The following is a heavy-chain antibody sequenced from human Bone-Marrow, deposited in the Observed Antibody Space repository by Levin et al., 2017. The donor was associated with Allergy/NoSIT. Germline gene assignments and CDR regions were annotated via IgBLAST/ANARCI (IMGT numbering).Heavy chain of an antibody. CDR2: IYYSGNT. CDR3: ARFNGYDFDY. Sequence: LRLSCTVSGGSISGGGYYWSWIRQHPGKGLEWIGYIYYSGNTYYNPSLKSRVIISVVTSKNQLSLKSTSVTVADTAAYYCARFNGYDFDYWGQGTLVTVSS. J-gene: IGHJ4*02. V-gene: IGHV4-31*03. CDR1: GGSISGGGYY. D-gene: IGHD5-12*01.